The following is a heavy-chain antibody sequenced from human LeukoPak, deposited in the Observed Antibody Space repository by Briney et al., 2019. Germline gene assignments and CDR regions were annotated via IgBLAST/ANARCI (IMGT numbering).Heavy chain of an antibody. CDR1: GFTFSSYS. D-gene: IGHD6-19*01. V-gene: IGHV3-21*01. J-gene: IGHJ5*02. Sequence: GGSLRLSCAASGFTFSSYSMNWVRQAPGKGLEWVSSISSSSSYIYYADSVKGRFTISRDNAKNSLYLQMNSLRAEGTAVYYCARDRSSLKYSSGWYDWFDPWGQGTLVTVSS. CDR3: ARDRSSLKYSSGWYDWFDP. CDR2: ISSSSSYI.